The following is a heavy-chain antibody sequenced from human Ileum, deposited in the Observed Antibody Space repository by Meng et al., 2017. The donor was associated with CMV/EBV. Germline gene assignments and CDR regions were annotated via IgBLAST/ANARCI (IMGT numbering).Heavy chain of an antibody. CDR2: VNNDETST. J-gene: IGHJ4*02. CDR1: GFAFWNYW. V-gene: IGHV3-74*01. CDR3: ARGGDRVFDF. Sequence: SCATSGFAFWNYWMHWVRLAPGKGLVWVARVNNDETSTTYADSVEGRFTVSRDNAKSMVYLQMNSLRVDDTGVYYCARGGDRVFDFWGQGMLVTVSS. D-gene: IGHD2-21*01.